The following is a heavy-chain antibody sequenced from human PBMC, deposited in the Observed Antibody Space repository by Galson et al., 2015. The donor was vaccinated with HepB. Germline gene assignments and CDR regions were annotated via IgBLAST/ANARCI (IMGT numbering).Heavy chain of an antibody. CDR2: INPSGGST. V-gene: IGHV1-46*01. J-gene: IGHJ2*01. Sequence: SVKVSCKASGYTFTGYYMHWVRQAPGQGLEWMGIINPSGGSTSYAQKFQGRVTMTRDTSTSTVYMELSSLRSEDTAVYYCALSGSYWYFDLWGRGTLVTVSS. CDR3: ALSGSYWYFDL. CDR1: GYTFTGYY. D-gene: IGHD3-10*01.